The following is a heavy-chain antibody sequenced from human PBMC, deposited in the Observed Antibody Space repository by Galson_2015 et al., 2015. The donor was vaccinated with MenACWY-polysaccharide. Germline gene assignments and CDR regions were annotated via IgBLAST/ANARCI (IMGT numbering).Heavy chain of an antibody. Sequence: SLRLSCAASGFTFSSYWMTWVRQAPGKGLEWVANIRKDGSGKYYVDSVKGRFTISRDNSKNSLYLQMHSLRAEDTAVYSCARGHYGMDAWGQGTTVTVSS. J-gene: IGHJ6*02. CDR3: ARGHYGMDA. CDR1: GFTFSSYW. CDR2: IRKDGSGK. V-gene: IGHV3-7*01.